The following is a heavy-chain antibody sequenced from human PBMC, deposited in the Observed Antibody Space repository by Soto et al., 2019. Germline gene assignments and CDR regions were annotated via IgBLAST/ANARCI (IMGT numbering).Heavy chain of an antibody. CDR1: GGTFSGYA. CDR3: ARGSCSSTSCYKEYYFDL. V-gene: IGHV1-69*13. J-gene: IGHJ4*02. D-gene: IGHD2-2*02. CDR2: IIPMFGTS. Sequence: GASVKFSCKASGGTFSGYAISWVRQAPGQGLEWMGEIIPMFGTSNYAQKFQGRVTITADESTSTAYMELSSLRSEDTAVYYCARGSCSSTSCYKEYYFDLWGQGTLVTVSS.